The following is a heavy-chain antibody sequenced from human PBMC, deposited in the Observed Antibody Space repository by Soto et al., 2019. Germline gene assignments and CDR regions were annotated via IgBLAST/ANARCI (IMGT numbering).Heavy chain of an antibody. CDR1: GGSISSGDYY. CDR2: IYYSGST. V-gene: IGHV4-31*03. CDR3: ARWWSGSRQGFDP. J-gene: IGHJ5*02. D-gene: IGHD3-3*01. Sequence: QVQLQESGPGLVKPSQTLSLTCTVSGGSISSGDYYWSWIRQHPGKGLEWIGYIYYSGSTYYNPSPTSRVTIPVDTSKPQFSLKLSSVTAADTAVYYCARWWSGSRQGFDPWGQGTLVTVSS.